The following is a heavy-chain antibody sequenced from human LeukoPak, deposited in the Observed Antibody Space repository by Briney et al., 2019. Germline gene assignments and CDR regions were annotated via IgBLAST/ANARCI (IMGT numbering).Heavy chain of an antibody. CDR3: AKDKSRYYDSSGPIDY. J-gene: IGHJ4*02. CDR1: GFTFSSYG. Sequence: PAGSLRLSCAASGFTFSSYGMHWVRQAPGRGLEWVAVISYDGSNKYYADSVKGRFTISRDNSKNTLYLQMNSLRAEDTAVYYCAKDKSRYYDSSGPIDYWGQGTLVTVSS. V-gene: IGHV3-30*18. CDR2: ISYDGSNK. D-gene: IGHD3-22*01.